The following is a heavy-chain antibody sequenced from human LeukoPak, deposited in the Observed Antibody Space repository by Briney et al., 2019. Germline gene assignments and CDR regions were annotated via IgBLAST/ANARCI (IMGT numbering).Heavy chain of an antibody. CDR1: GFTFSSSA. CDR2: ISNNGGYT. J-gene: IGHJ4*03. V-gene: IGHV3-23*01. D-gene: IGHD2-15*01. CDR3: SKQIGFLSDGCCYFPY. Sequence: GGSLRLSCAASGFTFSSSAMSWVRQAPGKGLEWVSAISNNGGYTYYADSVQGRCTISRDNSKSTLCLQMNTPKTQDTALYYSSKQIGFLSDGCCYFPYWGPGTLVPLPS.